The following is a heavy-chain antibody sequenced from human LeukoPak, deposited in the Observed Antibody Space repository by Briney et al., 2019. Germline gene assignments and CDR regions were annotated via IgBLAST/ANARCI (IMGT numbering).Heavy chain of an antibody. V-gene: IGHV1-18*04. Sequence: GASVTVSCEASGYTFTSYGISWVRQAPGQVLEWMGWISAYNGNTNYAQKLQGRVTMTTDTSTSTAYMELRSLRSDDTAVYYCARDHMTTGFDYWGQGTLVTVSS. CDR1: GYTFTSYG. CDR3: ARDHMTTGFDY. D-gene: IGHD4-17*01. CDR2: ISAYNGNT. J-gene: IGHJ4*02.